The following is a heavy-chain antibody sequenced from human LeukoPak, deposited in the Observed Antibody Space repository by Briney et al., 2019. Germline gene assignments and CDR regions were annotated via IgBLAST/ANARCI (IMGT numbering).Heavy chain of an antibody. J-gene: IGHJ5*02. CDR2: ISAYNGNT. CDR1: GYTFTSYG. D-gene: IGHD4-17*01. Sequence: ASVKVSCKASGYTFTSYGISWVRQAPGQGLEWMGWISAYNGNTNYARKLQGRVTMTTDTSTSTAYMELRSLRSDDTAVYYCARDHVPYGVNPNDWFDPWGQGTLVTVSS. V-gene: IGHV1-18*01. CDR3: ARDHVPYGVNPNDWFDP.